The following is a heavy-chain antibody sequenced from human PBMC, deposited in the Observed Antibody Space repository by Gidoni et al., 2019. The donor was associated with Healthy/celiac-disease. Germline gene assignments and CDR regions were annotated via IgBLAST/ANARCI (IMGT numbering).Heavy chain of an antibody. D-gene: IGHD3-3*01. CDR3: AREGPVLRFLAIDGVY. CDR1: DFPFITSA. Sequence: QVQLVESGGGVVQPGGSLDPSSAAPDFPFITSAMHWVRQAPGKGLEWVAVISYDGSNKYYADSVKGRFTISRDNSKNTLYLQMNSLRAEDTAVYYCAREGPVLRFLAIDGVYWGQGTLVTVSS. J-gene: IGHJ4*02. CDR2: ISYDGSNK. V-gene: IGHV3-30-3*01.